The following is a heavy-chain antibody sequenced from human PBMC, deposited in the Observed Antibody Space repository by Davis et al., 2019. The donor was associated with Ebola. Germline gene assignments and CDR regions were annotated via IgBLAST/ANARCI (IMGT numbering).Heavy chain of an antibody. V-gene: IGHV1-2*02. CDR1: GYMFTDYG. Sequence: ASVKVSCKTSGYMFTDYGISWVRQAPGQGLEWMGWINPNSGGTNYAQKFQGRVTMTRDTSISTAYMELSRLRSDDTAVYYCARVEVITMVQGVIITLGPLDYWGQGTLVTVSS. D-gene: IGHD3-10*01. CDR3: ARVEVITMVQGVIITLGPLDY. J-gene: IGHJ4*02. CDR2: INPNSGGT.